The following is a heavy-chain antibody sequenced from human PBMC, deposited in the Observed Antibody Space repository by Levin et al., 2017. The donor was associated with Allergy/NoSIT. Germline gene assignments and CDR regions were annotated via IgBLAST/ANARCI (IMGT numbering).Heavy chain of an antibody. CDR2: ISGSGGGT. J-gene: IGHJ4*02. CDR3: AKGGYYSDNSAYCQLAQTFES. Sequence: SGGSLRLSCAASGFAFSNYAMNWVRQAPGKGLEWVSGISGSGGGTYYADSVQGRLTISRDNSKNTLYLQMNSLRAEDTAVYFCAKGGYYSDNSAYCQLAQTFESWGQGTLLTVSS. V-gene: IGHV3-23*01. CDR1: GFAFSNYA. D-gene: IGHD3-22*01.